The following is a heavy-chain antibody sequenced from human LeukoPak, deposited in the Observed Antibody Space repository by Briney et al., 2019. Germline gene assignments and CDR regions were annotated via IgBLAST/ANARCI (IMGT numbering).Heavy chain of an antibody. Sequence: ASVKVSCKASGYTFTAYCMHWVRQAPGQGLEWMGIINPSGGSTSYAQKFQGRVTMTRDTSTSTVYMELSSLRSEDTAVYYCARGPKYYYDSSGYYHFDYWGQGTLVTVSS. CDR3: ARGPKYYYDSSGYYHFDY. D-gene: IGHD3-22*01. V-gene: IGHV1-46*01. CDR2: INPSGGST. J-gene: IGHJ4*02. CDR1: GYTFTAYC.